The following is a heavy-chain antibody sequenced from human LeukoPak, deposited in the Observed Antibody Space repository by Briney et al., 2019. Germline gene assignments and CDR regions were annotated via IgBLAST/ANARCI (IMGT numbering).Heavy chain of an antibody. CDR1: GGSISSGDYY. CDR2: IYYSGST. D-gene: IGHD3-10*01. V-gene: IGHV4-31*03. CDR3: ARDGGYGSGSYYFDH. J-gene: IGHJ4*02. Sequence: PSETLSLTCTVSGGSISSGDYYWSWIRQPPGKGLEWIGYIYYSGSTYYNPSLKSRVTMSVDTSKNQFSLKLSSVTAADTAVYYCARDGGYGSGSYYFDHWGQGTLVTVSS.